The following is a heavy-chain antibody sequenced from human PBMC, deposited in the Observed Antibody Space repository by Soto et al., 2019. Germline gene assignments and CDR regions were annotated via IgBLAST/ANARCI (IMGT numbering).Heavy chain of an antibody. Sequence: GESLKISCKGSGYSFTSYWISWVRQMPGKXLEWMGRIDPSDSYTNYSPSFQGHVTISADKSISTAYLQWSSLKASDTAMYYCALRPFVVVPAASLLYGMDVWGQGTTVTVSS. D-gene: IGHD2-2*01. J-gene: IGHJ6*02. CDR1: GYSFTSYW. V-gene: IGHV5-10-1*01. CDR2: IDPSDSYT. CDR3: ALRPFVVVPAASLLYGMDV.